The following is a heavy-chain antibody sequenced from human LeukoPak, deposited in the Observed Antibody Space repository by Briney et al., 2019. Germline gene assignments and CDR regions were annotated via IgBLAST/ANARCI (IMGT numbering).Heavy chain of an antibody. CDR3: ARGSEWELLSCDH. CDR2: TRNKANSYTT. V-gene: IGHV3-72*01. CDR1: GFTFSDHY. D-gene: IGHD1-26*01. Sequence: LPGGSLRLSCAASGFTFSDHYMDWVRQAPGKGLEWVGRTRNKANSYTTEYAASVKGRFTISRDNARNSLYLQMNSLRAEDTAVYYCARGSEWELLSCDHWGQGTLVTVSS. J-gene: IGHJ5*02.